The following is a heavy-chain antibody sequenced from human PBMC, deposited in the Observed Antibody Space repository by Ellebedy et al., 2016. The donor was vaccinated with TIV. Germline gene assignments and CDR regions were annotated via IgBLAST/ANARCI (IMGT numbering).Heavy chain of an antibody. Sequence: AASVKVSCKASGYTFTGYYMHWVRQAPGQGLEWMGWINPNSGGTKYAQKFQGWVTMTRDTSISTAYMELSRLRSDDTAVYYCARGVHYYDSRGYYYKRDAFDIWGQGTMVTVSS. CDR2: INPNSGGT. J-gene: IGHJ3*02. CDR1: GYTFTGYY. V-gene: IGHV1-2*04. CDR3: ARGVHYYDSRGYYYKRDAFDI. D-gene: IGHD3-22*01.